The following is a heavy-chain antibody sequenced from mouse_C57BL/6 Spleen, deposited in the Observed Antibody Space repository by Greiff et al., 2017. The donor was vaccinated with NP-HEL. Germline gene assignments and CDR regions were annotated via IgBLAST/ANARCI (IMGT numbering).Heavy chain of an antibody. CDR1: GYTFTSYG. J-gene: IGHJ4*01. Sequence: QVQLKQSGAELARPGASVKLSCKASGYTFTSYGISWVKQRPGQGLEWIGEIYPRSGNTYYNEKFKGKATLTADKSSSTAYMELRSLTSEDSAVYFCARRLVATDAMDYWGQGTSVTVSS. CDR2: IYPRSGNT. D-gene: IGHD1-1*01. CDR3: ARRLVATDAMDY. V-gene: IGHV1-81*01.